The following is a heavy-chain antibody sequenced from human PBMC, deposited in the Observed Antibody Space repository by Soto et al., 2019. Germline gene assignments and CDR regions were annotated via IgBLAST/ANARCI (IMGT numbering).Heavy chain of an antibody. D-gene: IGHD2-2*01. Sequence: EVQLVESGGDLVQPGGSLRLSCAASGFTFSGHWMHWVRQVPGKGLEWVSRINTDGATSTYADSVKGRFTISRDIAKNTLYLQMSALRAEDTALYYCAREAGYCSRTSCYRRAFDTWGQGTTVTVSS. V-gene: IGHV3-74*03. CDR3: AREAGYCSRTSCYRRAFDT. J-gene: IGHJ3*02. CDR2: INTDGATS. CDR1: GFTFSGHW.